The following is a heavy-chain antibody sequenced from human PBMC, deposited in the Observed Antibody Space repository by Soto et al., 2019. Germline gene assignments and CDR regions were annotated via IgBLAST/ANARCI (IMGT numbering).Heavy chain of an antibody. CDR2: IYYSGST. CDR3: ARHERVADAFDI. CDR1: GGSISSSTYY. D-gene: IGHD1-1*01. V-gene: IGHV4-39*01. Sequence: SQTLSLTRTVAGGSISSSTYYWGWIRQPPGKGLEWIGSIYYSGSTYYNPSLKSRVTISVDTSKNQFSLKLSSVTAADTAVYYCARHERVADAFDIWGQGTMVTVSS. J-gene: IGHJ3*02.